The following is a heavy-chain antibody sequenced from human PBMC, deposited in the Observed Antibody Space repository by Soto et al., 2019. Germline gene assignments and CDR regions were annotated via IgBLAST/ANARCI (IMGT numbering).Heavy chain of an antibody. CDR3: ARGGGTPDY. D-gene: IGHD2-15*01. CDR1: GFTFSNYW. Sequence: EVQLVESGGGLVQPGGSLRLSCAATGFTFSNYWMTWVRQAPGKGLEWVASIKQDGSEEYYVDSVKGRFTISRDNAKSSPYRQMGNLRGEGAAVYNCARGGGTPDYWGQGTLVTVSS. CDR2: IKQDGSEE. J-gene: IGHJ4*02. V-gene: IGHV3-7*04.